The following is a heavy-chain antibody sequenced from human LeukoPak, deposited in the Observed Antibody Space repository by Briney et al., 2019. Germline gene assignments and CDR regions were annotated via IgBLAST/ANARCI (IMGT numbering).Heavy chain of an antibody. Sequence: SETLSLTCTVSGGSISSYYWSWIRQPPGKGLEWIGYIYYSGSTNYNPSLKSRVTISVDTSKNQFSLKLSSVTAADTAVYYCARSIAAAVRYNWFDPWGQGTLVTVSS. CDR3: ARSIAAAVRYNWFDP. J-gene: IGHJ5*02. CDR1: GGSISSYY. D-gene: IGHD6-13*01. CDR2: IYYSGST. V-gene: IGHV4-59*01.